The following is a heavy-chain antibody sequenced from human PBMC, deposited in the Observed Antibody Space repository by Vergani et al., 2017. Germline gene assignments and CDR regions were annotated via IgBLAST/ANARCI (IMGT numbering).Heavy chain of an antibody. CDR1: GFTFSNAW. Sequence: EVQLVESGGGLVKPGGSLRLSCAASGFTFSNAWMSWVRQAPGKGLEWVGRIKSKTDGGTTDYAAPVKGRFTISRDDSKNTLYLQMNSLRAEDTAVYYCAKDRGRLTMIVVVTRQNKEPFDYWGQGTLVTVSS. CDR3: AKDRGRLTMIVVVTRQNKEPFDY. J-gene: IGHJ4*02. D-gene: IGHD3-22*01. V-gene: IGHV3-15*01. CDR2: IKSKTDGGTT.